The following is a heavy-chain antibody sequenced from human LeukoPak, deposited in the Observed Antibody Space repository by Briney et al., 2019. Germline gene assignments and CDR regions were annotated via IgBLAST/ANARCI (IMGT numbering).Heavy chain of an antibody. CDR3: ASRNCSSTSCYHWFDP. J-gene: IGHJ5*02. V-gene: IGHV1-2*02. CDR2: INPNSGGT. CDR1: GYTFTGYY. D-gene: IGHD2-2*01. Sequence: ASVKVSCKASGYTFTGYYMHWVRQAPGQGLEWMGWINPNSGGTNYAQKFQGRVTMTRDTSISTAYMELSRLRSDDTAVYYCASRNCSSTSCYHWFDPWGQGTLVTVSS.